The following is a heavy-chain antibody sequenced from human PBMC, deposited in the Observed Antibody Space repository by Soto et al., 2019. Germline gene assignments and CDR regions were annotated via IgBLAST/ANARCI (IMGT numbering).Heavy chain of an antibody. Sequence: QVQLVQSGADVKKPGSSVKVSCPASGVTFSSETLGWVRQAPGQGLEWVGGIIPLFGTASYAQKFQGRITITADESTSTVYMELRSLRSDDTAVYFCATELGENPASPFDAWGQGTLVTVSS. V-gene: IGHV1-69*01. CDR3: ATELGENPASPFDA. CDR2: IIPLFGTA. J-gene: IGHJ4*02. D-gene: IGHD3-10*01. CDR1: GVTFSSET.